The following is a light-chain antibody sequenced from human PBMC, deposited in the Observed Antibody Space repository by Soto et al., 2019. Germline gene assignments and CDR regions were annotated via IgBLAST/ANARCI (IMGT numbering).Light chain of an antibody. Sequence: QSALTQPASVSGSPGQSITISCTGTSSDVGGYSYVSWYQQHPGKAPKLMIYDVNNRPSGVSNRFSGSKSGNTASLTISGLQAEDEADYYCSSYTSRNTVLFGGGTKLTVL. CDR1: SSDVGGYSY. J-gene: IGLJ2*01. CDR3: SSYTSRNTVL. V-gene: IGLV2-14*01. CDR2: DVN.